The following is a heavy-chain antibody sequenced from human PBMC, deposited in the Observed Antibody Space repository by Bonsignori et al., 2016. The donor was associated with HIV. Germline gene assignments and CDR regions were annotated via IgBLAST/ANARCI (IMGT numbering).Heavy chain of an antibody. V-gene: IGHV4-61*02. CDR2: IYTSGST. D-gene: IGHD7-27*01. Sequence: SETLSLTCTVSGGSFSSGSYSWTWIRQPAGKGLEWIGRIYTSGSTNYNPSLKRRVTISVDTSKNQFSLNLISVTAADTAMYYCARVPRNWGSFDYWGQGILVTVSS. CDR3: ARVPRNWGSFDY. J-gene: IGHJ4*02. CDR1: GGSFSSGSYS.